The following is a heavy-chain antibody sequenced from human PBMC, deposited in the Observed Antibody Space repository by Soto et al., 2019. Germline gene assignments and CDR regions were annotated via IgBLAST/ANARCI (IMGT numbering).Heavy chain of an antibody. Sequence: GGSLRLSCASSGFTFSSYWMHWVRQAPGKGLVWVSRINSDGSSTSYADSVKGRFTISRDNAKNTLYLQMNSLRAEDTAVYYCEREMVRGVNWFDPWGQGTLVTVSS. J-gene: IGHJ5*02. D-gene: IGHD3-10*01. CDR1: GFTFSSYW. CDR3: EREMVRGVNWFDP. CDR2: INSDGSST. V-gene: IGHV3-74*01.